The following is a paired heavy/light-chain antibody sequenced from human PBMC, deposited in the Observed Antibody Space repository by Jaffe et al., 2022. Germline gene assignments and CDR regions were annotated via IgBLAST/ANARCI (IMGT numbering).Heavy chain of an antibody. V-gene: IGHV1-2*06. CDR3: ARIGSNHNFDY. Sequence: QVQLVQSGAEVKKPGASVKVSCKASAYTFTVYYMHWVRQAPGQGLEWMGRINPNTGGTNYAQKFQGRVTMTRDTSITTAYMEVSRLTSDDTAVYYCARIGSNHNFDYWGQGTLVTVSS. CDR1: AYTFTVYY. D-gene: IGHD6-13*01. CDR2: INPNTGGT. J-gene: IGHJ4*02.
Light chain of an antibody. J-gene: IGLJ3*02. Sequence: QSALTQPASVSGSPGQSITISCTGTSSDVGTYNLVSWYQQHPGNAPKLMIYEGTKRPSGVSNRFSGSKSGSTASLTISGLQAEDEADYYCCSYAGSTTWVFGGGTKLTVL. V-gene: IGLV2-23*01. CDR3: CSYAGSTTWV. CDR2: EGT. CDR1: SSDVGTYNL.